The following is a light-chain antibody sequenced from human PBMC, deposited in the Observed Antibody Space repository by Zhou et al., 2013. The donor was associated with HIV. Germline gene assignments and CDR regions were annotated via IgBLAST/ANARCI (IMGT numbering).Light chain of an antibody. V-gene: IGKV2-30*02. CDR2: NIS. CDR3: MQGTHWPYT. J-gene: IGKJ2*01. CDR1: QSLVHSAGDTS. Sequence: DVVMTQSPLSLPVTLGQPASISCRSSQSLVHSAGDTSLNWFQQRPGQSPRRLIYNISDRDSGVPDRFSGSGSGTDFTLKISRLEAEDVGVYYCMQGTHWPYTFGRGP.